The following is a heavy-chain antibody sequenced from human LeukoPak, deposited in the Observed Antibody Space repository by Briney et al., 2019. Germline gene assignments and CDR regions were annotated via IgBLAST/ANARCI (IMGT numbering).Heavy chain of an antibody. J-gene: IGHJ4*02. D-gene: IGHD4-17*01. CDR3: ARDPAHYLRYGYFDY. CDR2: INDAGSHI. CDR1: GFMLSGSA. V-gene: IGHV3-21*01. Sequence: GGSLRLSCAASGFMLSGSAMNWVRQAPGKGLEWVSSINDAGSHIYYTDSVKGRFTISRDNTKNSLYLQMNSLRAEDSALYYCARDPAHYLRYGYFDYWGQGTLVTVSS.